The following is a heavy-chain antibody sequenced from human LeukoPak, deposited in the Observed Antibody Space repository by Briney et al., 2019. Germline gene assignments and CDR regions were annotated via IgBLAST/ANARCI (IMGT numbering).Heavy chain of an antibody. J-gene: IGHJ3*02. Sequence: PGESLRLSCAASGFTFSSYGMHWVRQAPAKGLERVAVISYDGSNKYYAGSVKGRFTISRDNSKNPLYLQMNSLRAEDTAVYYCARANDSSGYYWGGAFDIWGQGTMVTVSS. CDR2: ISYDGSNK. CDR1: GFTFSSYG. CDR3: ARANDSSGYYWGGAFDI. D-gene: IGHD3-22*01. V-gene: IGHV3-30*03.